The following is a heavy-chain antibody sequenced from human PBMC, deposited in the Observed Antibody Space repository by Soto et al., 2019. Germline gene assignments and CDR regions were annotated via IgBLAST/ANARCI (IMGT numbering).Heavy chain of an antibody. CDR1: GVSVNSGDYY. Sequence: QVQLQESGPGLVKPLQTLSLTCTVSGVSVNSGDYYWSWIRQPPGKGLEWIGDIYYRGSTKYSASLKSRLSISLDTSKNQFSLTLTSVTAADTAVYYCARATEPTSGGIDYWGRGTLVTVSS. V-gene: IGHV4-31*03. J-gene: IGHJ4*02. CDR2: IYYRGST. CDR3: ARATEPTSGGIDY. D-gene: IGHD3-10*01.